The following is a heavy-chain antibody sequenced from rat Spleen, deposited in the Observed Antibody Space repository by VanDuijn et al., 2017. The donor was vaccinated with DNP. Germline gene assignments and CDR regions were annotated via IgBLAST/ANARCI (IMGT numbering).Heavy chain of an antibody. J-gene: IGHJ2*01. D-gene: IGHD4-3*01. CDR2: ISYDGRST. V-gene: IGHV5-7*01. CDR3: VRWNSGHFDY. CDR1: GFTLSDYN. Sequence: EVQLVESGGGLVQPGRSLKLSCAASGFTLSDYNMAWVRQAPKKGLEWVATISYDGRSTFYRDSVKGRFTISRDNAKSTLYLQMNSLRSEDMATYYCVRWNSGHFDYWGQGVMVTVSS.